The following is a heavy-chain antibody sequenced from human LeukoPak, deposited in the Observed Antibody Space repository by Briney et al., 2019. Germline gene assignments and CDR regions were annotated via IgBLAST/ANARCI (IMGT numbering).Heavy chain of an antibody. CDR1: GGTFSNYA. CDR3: ARWSSSWYAARSIPGDY. CDR2: FIPVFGPA. Sequence: SVKVSCKASGGTFSNYAVSWVRQAPGQGLEWMGGFIPVFGPANYAQKFQGRVTITADESTSTAYMELRSLRSDDTAVYYCARWSSSWYAARSIPGDYWGQGTLVTVSS. J-gene: IGHJ4*02. V-gene: IGHV1-69*13. D-gene: IGHD6-13*01.